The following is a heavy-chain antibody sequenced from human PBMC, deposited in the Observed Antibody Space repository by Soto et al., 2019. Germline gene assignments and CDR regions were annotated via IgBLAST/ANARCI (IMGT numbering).Heavy chain of an antibody. CDR1: GRSFSSYW. J-gene: IGHJ6*02. D-gene: IGHD1-26*01. CDR3: ARVLVPSPQYYYYGMDV. V-gene: IGHV3-7*01. CDR2: IKQDGSEK. Sequence: GGTLRRSGVASGRSFSSYWIMWGRQAPGKGLEWVANIKQDGSEKYYVDSVKGRFTISSDNAKNSLYLQMNSLRAEDTAVYYCARVLVPSPQYYYYGMDVWGQGTTVTVS.